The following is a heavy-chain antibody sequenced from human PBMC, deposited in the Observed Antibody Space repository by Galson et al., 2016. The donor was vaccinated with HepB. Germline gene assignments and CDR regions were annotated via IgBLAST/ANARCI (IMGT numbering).Heavy chain of an antibody. CDR1: GYTFTSYA. V-gene: IGHV1-3*01. D-gene: IGHD6-13*01. Sequence: SVKVSCKASGYTFTSYAMQWVRQAPGQRPEWMGWINGGNGNTKYSQKFQGRVTITRDTSATTAYMELTSLRSEDTAVYYCVRERREGTLGNTNSWYPSDNWGQGTLVTVSS. CDR3: VRERREGTLGNTNSWYPSDN. J-gene: IGHJ4*02. CDR2: INGGNGNT.